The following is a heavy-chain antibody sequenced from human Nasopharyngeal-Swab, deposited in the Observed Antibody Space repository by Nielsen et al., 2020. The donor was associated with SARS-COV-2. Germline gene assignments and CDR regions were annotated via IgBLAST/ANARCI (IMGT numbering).Heavy chain of an antibody. CDR1: GFTVSSNY. CDR3: ARGIVGDYYYGMDV. V-gene: IGHV3-53*01. D-gene: IGHD2/OR15-2a*01. CDR2: IYSGGST. J-gene: IGHJ6*02. Sequence: GESLKISCAASGFTVSSNYMSWVRQAPGKGLEWVSVIYSGGSTYYADSVKGRFTISRHNSKNTLYLQMNSLRAEDTAVYYCARGIVGDYYYGMDVWGQGTTVTVSS.